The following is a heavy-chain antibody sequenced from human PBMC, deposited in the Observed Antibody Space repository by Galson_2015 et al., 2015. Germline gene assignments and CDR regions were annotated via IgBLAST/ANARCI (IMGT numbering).Heavy chain of an antibody. D-gene: IGHD1-26*01. Sequence: SLRLSCAASGFTFSSYAMNWVRQAPGKGLEWVSGISDTGGSTYYADSVKGRFTVSRDNSKNTLCLQMNSLRAEDTAVYYCAKPTERTYLRGWFDPSGQGTLVTASS. J-gene: IGHJ5*02. CDR2: ISDTGGST. CDR3: AKPTERTYLRGWFDP. CDR1: GFTFSSYA. V-gene: IGHV3-23*01.